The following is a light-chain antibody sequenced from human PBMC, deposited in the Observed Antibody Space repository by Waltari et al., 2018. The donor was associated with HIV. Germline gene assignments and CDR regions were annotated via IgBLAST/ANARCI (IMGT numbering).Light chain of an antibody. CDR1: SGSVSTNHY. Sequence: QTVVTQESSFSVSPGGTVTLTCGLSSGSVSTNHYPSWYQQTPGQAPRTLIYSTDSRSSGGPDRFSGSSLGNKAALTITGAQADDECDYYCALYMGSGSWVFGGGTKLTVL. J-gene: IGLJ3*02. CDR2: STD. V-gene: IGLV8-61*01. CDR3: ALYMGSGSWV.